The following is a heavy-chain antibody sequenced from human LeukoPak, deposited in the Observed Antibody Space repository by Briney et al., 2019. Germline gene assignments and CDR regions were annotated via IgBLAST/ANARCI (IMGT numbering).Heavy chain of an antibody. CDR1: GYSISSGYY. CDR2: IYPSGST. CDR3: ASPRDVAVVVGATAGYFDL. Sequence: PSETLSLTCTVSGYSISSGYYWGWIRQPPGKRLEWIGSIYPSGSTFYNPSLKSRVTMSVDTPRNQFSLKLSSMTAADTAVYYCASPRDVAVVVGATAGYFDLWGRGTLVTVSS. D-gene: IGHD2-15*01. J-gene: IGHJ2*01. V-gene: IGHV4-38-2*02.